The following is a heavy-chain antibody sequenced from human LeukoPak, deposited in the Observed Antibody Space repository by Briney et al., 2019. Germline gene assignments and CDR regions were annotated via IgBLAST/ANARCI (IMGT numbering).Heavy chain of an antibody. CDR2: ISGDGGTT. V-gene: IGHV3-64*01. Sequence: VGSLRLSCAASGFIFSSYAMHWVRQAPGKGLEYVSAISGDGGTTYYANSVKGRFTISRDNPKNTLYFQMDSLRAEDMAVYYCARGGIKGPHDAYDIWGQGTVVTVSS. D-gene: IGHD3-10*01. J-gene: IGHJ3*02. CDR3: ARGGIKGPHDAYDI. CDR1: GFIFSSYA.